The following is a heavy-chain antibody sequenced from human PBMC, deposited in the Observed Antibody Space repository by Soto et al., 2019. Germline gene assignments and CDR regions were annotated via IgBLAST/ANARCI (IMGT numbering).Heavy chain of an antibody. CDR3: AKVLTVTTFYYYGMDF. CDR2: ISGSGGST. Sequence: GGSLRLSCAASGFTFSSYAMSWVRQAPGKGLEWVSAISGSGGSTYYADSVKGRFTISRDNSKNTLYLQMNSLRAEDTAVYYCAKVLTVTTFYYYGMDFWGQGTTVTGSS. CDR1: GFTFSSYA. J-gene: IGHJ6*02. D-gene: IGHD4-4*01. V-gene: IGHV3-23*01.